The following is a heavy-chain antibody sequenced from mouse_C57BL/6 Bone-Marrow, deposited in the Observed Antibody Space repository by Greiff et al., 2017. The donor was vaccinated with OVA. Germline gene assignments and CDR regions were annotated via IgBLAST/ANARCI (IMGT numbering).Heavy chain of an antibody. CDR3: ANYYGSSYGYAMDY. V-gene: IGHV1-64*01. J-gene: IGHJ4*01. D-gene: IGHD1-1*01. CDR1: GYTFTSYW. Sequence: QVQLQQPGAELVKPGASVKLSCKASGYTFTSYWMHWVKQRPGPGLEWIGMIHPNSGSINYNEKFKSKATLTVDKSSSTAYMQLSSLTSEDSAVYYCANYYGSSYGYAMDYWGQGTSVTVSS. CDR2: IHPNSGSI.